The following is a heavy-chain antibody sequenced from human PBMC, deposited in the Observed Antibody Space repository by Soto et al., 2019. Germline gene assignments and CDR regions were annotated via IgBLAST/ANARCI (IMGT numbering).Heavy chain of an antibody. D-gene: IGHD3-22*01. CDR2: IKQDGSEK. CDR3: ARALTYYYDSSGSFDY. J-gene: IGHJ4*02. CDR1: GFTVSSYW. Sequence: PWWSLRLSCAASGFTVSSYWMSWVRQAPGKGLEWVANIKQDGSEKYYVDSVKGRFTISRDNAKNSLYLQMNSLRAEDTAVYYCARALTYYYDSSGSFDYWGQGTLVTVSS. V-gene: IGHV3-7*03.